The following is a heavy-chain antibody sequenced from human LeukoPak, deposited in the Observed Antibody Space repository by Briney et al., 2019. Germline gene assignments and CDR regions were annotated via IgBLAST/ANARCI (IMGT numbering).Heavy chain of an antibody. CDR2: ISAYNGNT. J-gene: IGHJ3*02. D-gene: IGHD6-13*01. CDR3: ARIIAVAGTGAFDI. CDR1: GYTFTSYG. V-gene: IGHV1-18*01. Sequence: ASVKVSCKASGYTFTSYGISWVRQAPGQGLEWMGWISAYNGNTNYAQRLQDRVIMTTDTSTSTAYMELRSLRSDDTAVYYCARIIAVAGTGAFDIWGQGTMVTVSS.